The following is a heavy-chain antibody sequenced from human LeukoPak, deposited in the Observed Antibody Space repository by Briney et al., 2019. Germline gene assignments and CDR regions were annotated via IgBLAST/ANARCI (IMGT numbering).Heavy chain of an antibody. V-gene: IGHV1-18*01. Sequence: ASVKVSCKASGYTLTSYGISWVRQAPGQGLEWMGWISAYNGNTNYAQKLQGRVTMTTDTSTSTAYMELRSLRSDDTAVYYCARGLPYYDFWSGLGPFDPWGQGTLVTVSS. J-gene: IGHJ5*02. D-gene: IGHD3-3*01. CDR1: GYTLTSYG. CDR3: ARGLPYYDFWSGLGPFDP. CDR2: ISAYNGNT.